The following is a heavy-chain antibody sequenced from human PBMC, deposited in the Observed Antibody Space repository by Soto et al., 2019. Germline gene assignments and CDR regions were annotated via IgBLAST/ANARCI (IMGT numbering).Heavy chain of an antibody. CDR3: ARDYYVSGGGGFDP. CDR1: SGSISSYY. V-gene: IGHV4-59*01. D-gene: IGHD3-10*01. CDR2: IYYTGSS. Sequence: SEKLSLTCTVSSGSISSYYWNWIRQLPGKGLEWIGYIYYTGSSNYNPSLKSRLTISVDTSKNQLSLKLSSVTSADSAVYYCARDYYVSGGGGFDPWGQGILVTVS. J-gene: IGHJ5*02.